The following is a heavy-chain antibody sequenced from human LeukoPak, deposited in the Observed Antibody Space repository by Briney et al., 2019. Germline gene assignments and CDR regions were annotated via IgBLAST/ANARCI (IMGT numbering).Heavy chain of an antibody. D-gene: IGHD2-2*01. Sequence: PSETLSLTCTVSGGSISSYYWSWIPQPPEKGLEWIGYIYYSGSTNYNPSLKSRVTISVDTSKNQFSLKLSSVTAADTAVYYCVTDAYCSSTSCFPSNWGQGTLVTVSS. J-gene: IGHJ4*02. CDR3: VTDAYCSSTSCFPSN. CDR2: IYYSGST. V-gene: IGHV4-59*01. CDR1: GGSISSYY.